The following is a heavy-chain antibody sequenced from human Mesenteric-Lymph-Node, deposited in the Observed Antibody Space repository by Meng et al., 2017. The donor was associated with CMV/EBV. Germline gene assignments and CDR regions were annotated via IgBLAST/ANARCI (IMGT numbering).Heavy chain of an antibody. CDR1: GGPISSNTYY. J-gene: IGHJ5*02. CDR3: ARLSLFDP. V-gene: IGHV4-39*01. CDR2: IFYSGST. Sequence: SLTCTVSGGPISSNTYYWGWIRQPPGKGLEWIGSIFYSGSTYYNPSLKSRVTISVDTSKNQFSLKLNSVTAADTAVYYCARLSLFDPWGQGTLVTVSS.